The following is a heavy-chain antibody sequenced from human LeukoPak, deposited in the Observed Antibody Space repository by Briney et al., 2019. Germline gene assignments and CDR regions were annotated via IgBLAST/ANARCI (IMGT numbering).Heavy chain of an antibody. CDR1: GYTFTSYY. J-gene: IGHJ5*02. Sequence: AAVKVSCKASGYTFTSYYMHWVRQAPGQGLEWMGIINPSGGSTSYAQKFQGRVTITADESTSTAYMELSSLRSEDTAVYYCARDGYYYGSGKKPFDPWGQGTLVTVSS. CDR2: INPSGGST. CDR3: ARDGYYYGSGKKPFDP. D-gene: IGHD3-10*01. V-gene: IGHV1-46*01.